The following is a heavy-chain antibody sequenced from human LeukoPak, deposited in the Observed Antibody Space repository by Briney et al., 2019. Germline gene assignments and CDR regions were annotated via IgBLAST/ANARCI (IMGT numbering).Heavy chain of an antibody. D-gene: IGHD2-2*01. CDR2: TWYDGSNK. CDR1: GFTFSNHG. Sequence: PGRSLRLSCAASGFTFSNHGMHWVRQAPGKGLEWLSFTWYDGSNKYYADSVKGRFTISRDNSKNTVYLQMNSLRAEDTAVYFCARASGGYCSSTNCQFDYWGQGTLVTVSS. V-gene: IGHV3-33*01. J-gene: IGHJ4*02. CDR3: ARASGGYCSSTNCQFDY.